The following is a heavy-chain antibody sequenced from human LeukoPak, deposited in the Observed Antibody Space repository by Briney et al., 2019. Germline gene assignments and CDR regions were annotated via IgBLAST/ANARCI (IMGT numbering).Heavy chain of an antibody. Sequence: PSETLSLTCTVSGGSISSGSYYWSWNRQPAEKGLEWNGRIYTSGSTNYNPSLKSRVTISVDTSKNQFSLKLSSVTAADTAVYYCASEPMYYDLWSGYYQDYWGQGSLVTVSS. V-gene: IGHV4-61*02. CDR2: IYTSGST. D-gene: IGHD3-3*01. CDR3: ASEPMYYDLWSGYYQDY. J-gene: IGHJ4*02. CDR1: GGSISSGSYY.